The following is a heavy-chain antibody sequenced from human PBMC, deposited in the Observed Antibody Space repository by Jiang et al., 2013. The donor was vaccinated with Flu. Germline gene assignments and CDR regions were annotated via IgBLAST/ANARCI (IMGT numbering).Heavy chain of an antibody. Sequence: NHSGSTNYNPSLKSRVTISVDTSKNQFSLKLSSVTAADTAAYYCARAFYDYVWGSYRYLGHFDYWGQGTLVTVSS. J-gene: IGHJ4*02. CDR3: ARAFYDYVWGSYRYLGHFDY. CDR2: NHSGST. D-gene: IGHD3-16*02. V-gene: IGHV4-34*01.